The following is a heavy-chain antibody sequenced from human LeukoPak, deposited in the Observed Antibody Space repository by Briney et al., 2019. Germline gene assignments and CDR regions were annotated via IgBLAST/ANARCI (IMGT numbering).Heavy chain of an antibody. Sequence: SETLSLTCTVSGGSISSSSYYWGWIRQPPGKGLEWIGSIYYSGSTDYNPSLKSRVTISVDTSKNQFSLKLSSVTAADTAVYYCARGLGYSSSWYPYNWFDPWGQGTLVTVSS. V-gene: IGHV4-39*07. D-gene: IGHD6-13*01. CDR3: ARGLGYSSSWYPYNWFDP. J-gene: IGHJ5*02. CDR2: IYYSGST. CDR1: GGSISSSSYY.